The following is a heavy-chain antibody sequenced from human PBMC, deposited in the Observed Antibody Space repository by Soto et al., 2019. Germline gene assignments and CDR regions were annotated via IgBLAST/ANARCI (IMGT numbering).Heavy chain of an antibody. CDR1: GGTFSSYA. CDR2: IIPIFGTA. D-gene: IGHD2-8*01. Sequence: ASVKVSCKASGGTFSSYAISWVRQAPGQGLEWMGGIIPIFGTANYAQKFQGRVTITADESTSTAYMELSSLRSEDTAVYYCARLAFQNHCTNGVCYYYYGMDVWGQGTTVTVSS. J-gene: IGHJ6*02. CDR3: ARLAFQNHCTNGVCYYYYGMDV. V-gene: IGHV1-69*13.